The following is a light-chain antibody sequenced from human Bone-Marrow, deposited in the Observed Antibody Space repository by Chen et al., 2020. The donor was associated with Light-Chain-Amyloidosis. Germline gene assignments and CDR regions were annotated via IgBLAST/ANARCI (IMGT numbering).Light chain of an antibody. Sequence: DIVMTQSPDSLAASLGERATINCKSSQSVFYSSNNKNYLAWYQQRPGQPPNLLIYWASTRESGVPDRFSGSGSGTDFTLTISSLQAEDVAVYYCQQYYTTPFTFGPGTKVDIK. J-gene: IGKJ3*01. CDR1: QSVFYSSNNKNY. CDR3: QQYYTTPFT. V-gene: IGKV4-1*01. CDR2: WAS.